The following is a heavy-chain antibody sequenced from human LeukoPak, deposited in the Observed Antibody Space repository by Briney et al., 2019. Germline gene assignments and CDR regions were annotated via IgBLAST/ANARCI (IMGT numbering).Heavy chain of an antibody. J-gene: IGHJ1*01. CDR3: VRDLMGSGSTTAYLHH. Sequence: PGGSLRLSCAASGFTFSDYSMNWVRQAPGKGLEWVSSISRSSRHVYYAGSVKGRFTISRDNAKNSHYLQMNSLRAEDMAVYFCVRDLMGSGSTTAYLHHWGQGTLVTVSS. CDR1: GFTFSDYS. V-gene: IGHV3-21*01. D-gene: IGHD1-1*01. CDR2: ISRSSRHV.